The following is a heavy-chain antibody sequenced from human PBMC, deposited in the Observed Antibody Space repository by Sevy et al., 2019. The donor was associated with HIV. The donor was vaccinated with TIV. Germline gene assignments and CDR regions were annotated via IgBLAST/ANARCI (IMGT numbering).Heavy chain of an antibody. J-gene: IGHJ4*01. CDR3: ARPDLSGWYFDF. CDR1: GFTFSSYS. Sequence: GGSLRLSCAASGFTFSSYSMNWVRQAPGKGLEWVSYISSSSDSSRALYYADSVKGRVSISRDNAKNSVHLQMTSLRVEDTAVYYCARPDLSGWYFDFWGHGTLVTVSS. CDR2: ISSSSDSSRAL. V-gene: IGHV3-48*01. D-gene: IGHD6-19*01.